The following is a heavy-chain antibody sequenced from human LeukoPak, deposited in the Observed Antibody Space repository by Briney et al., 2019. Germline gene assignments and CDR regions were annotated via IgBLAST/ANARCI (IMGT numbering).Heavy chain of an antibody. D-gene: IGHD5-24*01. J-gene: IGHJ5*02. CDR1: GFTFSSYA. CDR2: ISASGGRT. CDR3: IRDFRSADL. V-gene: IGHV3-23*01. Sequence: GGSLRLSCAASGFTFSSYAMNWVRQAPGKGLEWVSGISASGGRTYHADSVKGRFTISRDNAKNTVYLEMNSLSVEDAATYYCIRDFRSADLWGQGTLVTVTS.